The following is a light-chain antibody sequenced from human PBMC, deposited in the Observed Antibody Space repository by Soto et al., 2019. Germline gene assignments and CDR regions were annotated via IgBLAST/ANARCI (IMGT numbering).Light chain of an antibody. CDR3: QQYDTSPYT. CDR1: QSVRSSH. CDR2: GAS. J-gene: IGKJ2*01. Sequence: EIVLTHSPGTLTLSPGERATLSCRASQSVRSSHLVWYQQKPGQAPRVLFYGASSRATGIPDRFSGSGSGTDFTLTISRLEPEDYAVYHCQQYDTSPYTFDQGTKLEMK. V-gene: IGKV3-20*01.